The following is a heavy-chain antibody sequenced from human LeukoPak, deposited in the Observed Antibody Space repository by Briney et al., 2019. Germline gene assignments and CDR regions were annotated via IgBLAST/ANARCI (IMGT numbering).Heavy chain of an antibody. J-gene: IGHJ4*02. Sequence: GGSLRLSCAASGFTFSSYSMIWVRQAPGKGLEWVTSISSSSSYIYYADSVKGRFTISRDNAKNSLYLQMNSLRAEDTAVYYCASDPSIIAVAGQEVYFDYWGQGTLVTVSS. CDR2: ISSSSSYI. D-gene: IGHD6-19*01. CDR3: ASDPSIIAVAGQEVYFDY. V-gene: IGHV3-21*01. CDR1: GFTFSSYS.